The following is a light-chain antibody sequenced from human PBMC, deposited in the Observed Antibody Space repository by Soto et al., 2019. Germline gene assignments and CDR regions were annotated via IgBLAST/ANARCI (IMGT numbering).Light chain of an antibody. CDR2: TVT. Sequence: QSVLTQPRSVSGSPGQSVTISCTGPSSDIGGYNYVSWYQQHPGKAPKLMIYTVTKRPSGVPDRFSGSKSDNTASLTISGLQADDEADYYCCSYAGSSSYVFGTGTKVTVL. J-gene: IGLJ1*01. CDR1: SSDIGGYNY. CDR3: CSYAGSSSYV. V-gene: IGLV2-11*01.